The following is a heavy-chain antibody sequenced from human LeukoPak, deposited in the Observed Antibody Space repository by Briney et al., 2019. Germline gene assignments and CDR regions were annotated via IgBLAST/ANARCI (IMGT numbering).Heavy chain of an antibody. Sequence: ASVKVSCKASGYTFTAYYIHWRRQAPGRGPEWLGWIDPKSGATYYAEKFQGRVTMTGDTSIDTAYMQQNRLTSDDTAVYYCARSPGSSSYWGPFDVWGQGALVTVSS. V-gene: IGHV1-2*02. CDR1: GYTFTAYY. CDR3: ARSPGSSSYWGPFDV. CDR2: IDPKSGAT. J-gene: IGHJ4*02. D-gene: IGHD3-22*01.